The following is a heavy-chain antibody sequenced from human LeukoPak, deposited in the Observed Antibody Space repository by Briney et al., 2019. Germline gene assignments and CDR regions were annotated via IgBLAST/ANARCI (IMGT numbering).Heavy chain of an antibody. CDR1: GGSISSGDYY. CDR2: IYYSGST. D-gene: IGHD5-18*01. Sequence: SQTLSLTCTVSGGSISSGDYYWSWIRQPPGKGLEWIGYIYYSGSTYYNPSLKSRVTISVDTSKNQFSLKLSSVTAADTAVYYCARGGGYSYNNLDYWGQGILVTVSS. V-gene: IGHV4-30-4*01. CDR3: ARGGGYSYNNLDY. J-gene: IGHJ4*02.